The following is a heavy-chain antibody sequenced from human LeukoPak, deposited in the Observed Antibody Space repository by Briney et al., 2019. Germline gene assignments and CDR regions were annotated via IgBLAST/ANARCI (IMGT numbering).Heavy chain of an antibody. V-gene: IGHV3-53*01. CDR1: GFTVSSNY. Sequence: QTGGSLRLSCAASGFTVSSNYMNWVRRAPGKGLEWVSAFYSDGSTYYADSVKGRFTLSRDNSKNTLYLQMNSLRAEDTAVYYCARATYYDDSSGYRDFYFDDWGQGTLVTVSS. J-gene: IGHJ4*02. CDR2: FYSDGST. D-gene: IGHD3-22*01. CDR3: ARATYYDDSSGYRDFYFDD.